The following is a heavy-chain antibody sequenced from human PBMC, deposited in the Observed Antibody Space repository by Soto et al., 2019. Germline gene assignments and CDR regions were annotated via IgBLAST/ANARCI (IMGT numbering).Heavy chain of an antibody. V-gene: IGHV6-1*01. D-gene: IGHD1-7*01. CDR3: AGTTSLQWYYMDV. CDR1: GDSVSSNSAA. J-gene: IGHJ6*03. CDR2: TYYRSRWYN. Sequence: QVQLQQSGPGLVRPSQTLSLTCAISGDSVSSNSAAWNWIRQSPSRGLGWLGRTYYRSRWYNDYAVSVKSRITVNPDTSKNQFSLHLNSVTPEDTAVYYGAGTTSLQWYYMDVWDKGSTVTVSS.